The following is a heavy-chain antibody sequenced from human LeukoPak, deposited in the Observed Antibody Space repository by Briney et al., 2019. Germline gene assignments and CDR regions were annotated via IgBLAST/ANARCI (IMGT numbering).Heavy chain of an antibody. D-gene: IGHD3-10*01. Sequence: SETLSLTCTVSGGSISPLYWGWIRQPPGKGLEFIGYIYYSGTTNYNPSLRSRVTLSVDTSKNQFSLKLSTVTAADTAVYYCARGGVAAKYYFDYWGPGTLVTVSS. J-gene: IGHJ4*02. CDR2: IYYSGTT. V-gene: IGHV4-59*11. CDR1: GGSISPLY. CDR3: ARGGVAAKYYFDY.